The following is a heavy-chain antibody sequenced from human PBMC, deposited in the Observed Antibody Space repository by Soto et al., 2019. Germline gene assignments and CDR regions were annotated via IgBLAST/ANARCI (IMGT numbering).Heavy chain of an antibody. D-gene: IGHD1-7*01. V-gene: IGHV1-69*12. J-gene: IGHJ6*02. Sequence: QVQLVQSGAEVKKPGSSVKVSCKASGGTFSSYAISWVRQAPGQGLEWMGGIIPIFGTANYAQKFQGRVTITADESTSTAYMERSSLRSEDTAVYYCASSALELRYYYYYGMDVWGQGTTVTVSS. CDR3: ASSALELRYYYYYGMDV. CDR1: GGTFSSYA. CDR2: IIPIFGTA.